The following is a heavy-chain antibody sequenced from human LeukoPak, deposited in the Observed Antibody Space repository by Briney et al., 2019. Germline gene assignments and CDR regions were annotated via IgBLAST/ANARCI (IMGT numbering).Heavy chain of an antibody. CDR3: VRDRPYGSGKNWFDP. Sequence: SETLSLTCTVSGVSIRSYYWSWIRQPPGKGLEWIGHIDDSGSANRHPSPRSRVTISVDTSKNQFSLKLISVTPADTAVYFCVRDRPYGSGKNWFDPWGQGTQVTVSS. CDR1: GVSIRSYY. CDR2: IDDSGSA. D-gene: IGHD3-10*01. J-gene: IGHJ5*02. V-gene: IGHV4-59*01.